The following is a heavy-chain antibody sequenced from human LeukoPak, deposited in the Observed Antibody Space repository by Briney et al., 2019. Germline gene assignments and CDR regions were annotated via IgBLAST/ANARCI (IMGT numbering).Heavy chain of an antibody. D-gene: IGHD5-12*01. CDR3: ARRDIFDTGYDDY. V-gene: IGHV1-18*01. J-gene: IGHJ4*02. CDR1: GYTFRTYA. CDR2: ISTSNGHP. Sequence: GASVKVSCKASGYTFRTYAITWGRQAPGQGLEWMGWISTSNGHPRYAQKFQGRLTLTTDTSTSTAYMDLRSLKSDDTAVYYCARRDIFDTGYDDYWGQGTLVTVSS.